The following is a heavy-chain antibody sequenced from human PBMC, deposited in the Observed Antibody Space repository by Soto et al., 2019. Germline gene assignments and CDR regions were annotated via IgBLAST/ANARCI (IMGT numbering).Heavy chain of an antibody. Sequence: ASVKVSCKASGYTFTSYGISWVRQAPGQGLEWMGWISAYNGNTNYAQKLQGRVTITADKSTSTAYMELSSLRSEDTAVYYCAIQTGTRRSDYWGQGTLVTVSS. V-gene: IGHV1-18*01. CDR2: ISAYNGNT. J-gene: IGHJ4*02. CDR3: AIQTGTRRSDY. CDR1: GYTFTSYG. D-gene: IGHD1-1*01.